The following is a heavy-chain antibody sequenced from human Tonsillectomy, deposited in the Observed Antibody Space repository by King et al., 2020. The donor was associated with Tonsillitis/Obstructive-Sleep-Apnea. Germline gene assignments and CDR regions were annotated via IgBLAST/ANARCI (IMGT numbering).Heavy chain of an antibody. CDR2: INTNTGNP. V-gene: IGHV7-4-1*01. D-gene: IGHD3-3*01. CDR3: ARGLRVGVSANWFDP. Sequence: QLVQSGSELKKPGASVKVSCKASGYAFTKYAMHWVRQAPGQGLEWMGWINTNTGNPTYAQGFTGRFVFSLDTSVSTAYLQIDSLKAEDSAVYYCARGLRVGVSANWFDPWGQGTLVTVSS. J-gene: IGHJ5*02. CDR1: GYAFTKYA.